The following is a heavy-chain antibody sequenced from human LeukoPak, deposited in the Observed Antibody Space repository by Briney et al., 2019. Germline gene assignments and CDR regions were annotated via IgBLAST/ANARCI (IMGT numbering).Heavy chain of an antibody. V-gene: IGHV3-23*01. CDR3: AKVIAVAGIAFDY. CDR1: GITFSSYA. D-gene: IGHD6-19*01. Sequence: PGGSLRLSCAASGITFSSYAMSWVRQAPGKGLEWVSAISGSGGSTYYADSVKGRFTISRDNSKNTLCLQMNSLRAEDTAVYYCAKVIAVAGIAFDYWGQGTLVTVSS. CDR2: ISGSGGST. J-gene: IGHJ4*02.